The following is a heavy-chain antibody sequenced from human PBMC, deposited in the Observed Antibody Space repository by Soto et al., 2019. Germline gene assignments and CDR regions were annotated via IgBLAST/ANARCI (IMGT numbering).Heavy chain of an antibody. D-gene: IGHD2-15*01. Sequence: QVQLVQSGAEVKKPGASVKVSCKASGYTFTSYAMHWVRQAPGQRLEWMGWINAGNGNTKHSQKLQGRVTITRDTSXSTXYXEXXSLXSEDTAVYYCARGPGGPDGPGDYWGQGTLVTVSS. CDR3: ARGPGGPDGPGDY. CDR1: GYTFTSYA. V-gene: IGHV1-3*01. CDR2: INAGNGNT. J-gene: IGHJ4*02.